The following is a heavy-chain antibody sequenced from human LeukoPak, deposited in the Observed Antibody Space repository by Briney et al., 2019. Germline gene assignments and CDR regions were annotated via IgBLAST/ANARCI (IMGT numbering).Heavy chain of an antibody. J-gene: IGHJ2*01. V-gene: IGHV1-8*01. CDR3: ARCIHEVVVVPAAMDWYFDL. CDR2: MNPNSGNT. CDR1: GYTFTSYD. D-gene: IGHD2-2*01. Sequence: ASVKVSCKASGYTFTSYDINWVRQATGQGLEWMGWMNPNSGNTGYAQKFQGRVTMTRNTSISTAYMELSSLRSEDTAVYYCARCIHEVVVVPAAMDWYFDLWGRGTLVTVSS.